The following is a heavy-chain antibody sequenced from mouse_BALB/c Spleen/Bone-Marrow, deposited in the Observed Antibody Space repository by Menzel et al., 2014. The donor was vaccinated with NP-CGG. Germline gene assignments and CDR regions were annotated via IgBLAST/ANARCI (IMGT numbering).Heavy chain of an antibody. D-gene: IGHD4-1*01. CDR2: ISDGGSYT. CDR3: TRGLGWFDY. J-gene: IGHJ3*01. CDR1: GFTFSDYY. V-gene: IGHV5-4*02. Sequence: EVQVVESGGDLGKPGGSLRLSCAASGFTFSDYYMYWIRQTPEKRLEWVATISDGGSYTNYADSVKGRFTISRDNAKNNLYLQMSSLKSEDTAMYYCTRGLGWFDYWGQGTLVTVSS.